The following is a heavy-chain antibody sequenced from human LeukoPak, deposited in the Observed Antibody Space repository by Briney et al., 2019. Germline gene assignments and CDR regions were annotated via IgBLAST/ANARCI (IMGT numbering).Heavy chain of an antibody. CDR1: GGSISSSSYY. D-gene: IGHD2-2*01. J-gene: IGHJ5*02. CDR3: ARRDRYCSSTSCYGHRFDP. CDR2: IYYSGST. Sequence: PSETLSLTCTVSGGSISSSSYYWGWIRQPPGKGLEWNGSIYYSGSTYYNPSLKSRLTMSVDTSKNQFSLKLSSVTAADTAVYYCARRDRYCSSTSCYGHRFDPWGQGTLVAVSS. V-gene: IGHV4-39*01.